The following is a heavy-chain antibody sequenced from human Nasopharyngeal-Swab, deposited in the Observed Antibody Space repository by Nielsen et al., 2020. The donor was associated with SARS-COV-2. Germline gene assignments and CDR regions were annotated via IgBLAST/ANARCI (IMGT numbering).Heavy chain of an antibody. J-gene: IGHJ6*03. Sequence: KVSCKGSGYSFTSYWIGWERQMPGKGLEWMGIIYPGDSDTRYSPSFQGQVTISADKSISTAYLQWSSLKASDTAMYYCARQAPHYDFWSGSAYYMDVWGKGTTVTVSS. V-gene: IGHV5-51*01. CDR3: ARQAPHYDFWSGSAYYMDV. CDR2: IYPGDSDT. D-gene: IGHD3-3*01. CDR1: GYSFTSYW.